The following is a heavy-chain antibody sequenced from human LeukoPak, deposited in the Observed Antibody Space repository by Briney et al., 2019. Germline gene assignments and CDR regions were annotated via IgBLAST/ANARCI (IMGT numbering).Heavy chain of an antibody. CDR1: GGTFSSYA. CDR2: IIPILGIA. CDR3: HSSSGYCSSTSCAAELELRNYYYYYMDV. V-gene: IGHV1-69*04. D-gene: IGHD2-2*01. J-gene: IGHJ6*03. Sequence: SVKVSCKASGGTFSSYAISWVRQAPGQGLEWMGRIIPILGIANYAQKFQGRVTITADESTSTAYMELSSLRSEDTAVYYCHSSSGYCSSTSCAAELELRNYYYYYMDVWGKGTTVTVSS.